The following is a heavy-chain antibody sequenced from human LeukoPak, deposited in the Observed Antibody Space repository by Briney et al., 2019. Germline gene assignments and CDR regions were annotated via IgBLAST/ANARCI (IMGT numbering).Heavy chain of an antibody. CDR1: GFTFSGSA. CDR3: TKFGGYDLRYYYYGMDV. D-gene: IGHD5-12*01. CDR2: IRSKANSYAT. V-gene: IGHV3-73*01. Sequence: GGSLKLSCAASGFTFSGSAMHWVRQASGKGLEWVGRIRSKANSYATAYAASVKGRFTISRDDSKRTAYLQMNSLKTEDTAVYYCTKFGGYDLRYYYYGMDVWGQGTTVTVSS. J-gene: IGHJ6*02.